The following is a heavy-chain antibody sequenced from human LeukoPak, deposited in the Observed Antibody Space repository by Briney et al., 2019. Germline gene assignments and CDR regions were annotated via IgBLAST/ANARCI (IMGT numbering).Heavy chain of an antibody. CDR3: ARGEVGATPPSFDY. J-gene: IGHJ4*02. CDR1: GDSISNYY. CDR2: IYASGSA. V-gene: IGHV4-4*07. Sequence: SETLSLTCTVSGDSISNYYWSWIHQPAGKGLEWIGRIYASGSADYKPSLKRRVSMSVDTSKNQFSLKLSSVTAADTAVYYCARGEVGATPPSFDYWGQGTLVTVSS. D-gene: IGHD1-26*01.